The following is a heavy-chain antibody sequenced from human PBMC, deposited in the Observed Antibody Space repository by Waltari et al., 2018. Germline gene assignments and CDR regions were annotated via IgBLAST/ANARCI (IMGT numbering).Heavy chain of an antibody. Sequence: EVQLVESGGGLVKPGGSLRLSCAASGFTFSSYSMTWVRQAPGKGLEWVSAISSSSSYIYYADSVKGRFTISRDNAKNSLYLQMNSLRAEDTAVYYCASEDDGSGSYSDYWGQGTLVTVSS. V-gene: IGHV3-21*01. D-gene: IGHD3-10*01. CDR2: ISSSSSYI. CDR3: ASEDDGSGSYSDY. J-gene: IGHJ4*02. CDR1: GFTFSSYS.